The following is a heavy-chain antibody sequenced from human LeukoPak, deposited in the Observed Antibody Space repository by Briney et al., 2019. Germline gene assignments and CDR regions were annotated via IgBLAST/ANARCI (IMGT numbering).Heavy chain of an antibody. D-gene: IGHD2-15*01. Sequence: GASVKVSCKASGYTFTSYDINWVRQATGQGLEWMGWVSPNSGNAGYAQNFQGRVTMTRDTSTNTAYMELTSLRSEDTAVYYCARAHNREGRYCSGGSCYRFYRWFDPWGQGTLVTVSS. CDR3: ARAHNREGRYCSGGSCYRFYRWFDP. J-gene: IGHJ5*02. CDR1: GYTFTSYD. V-gene: IGHV1-8*01. CDR2: VSPNSGNA.